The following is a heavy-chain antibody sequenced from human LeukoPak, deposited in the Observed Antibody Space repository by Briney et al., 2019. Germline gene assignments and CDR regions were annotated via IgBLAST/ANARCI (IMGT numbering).Heavy chain of an antibody. V-gene: IGHV4-59*08. CDR2: IFYSGST. D-gene: IGHD3-9*01. CDR3: ARQGYDILTGYIDAFDI. J-gene: IGHJ3*02. Sequence: SETLSLTCTVSGGSISSYYWSWIRQPPGKGLEWIGYIFYSGSTNYNPSLKSRVTISIDTSKNQFSLKLRSVTAADTAIYYCARQGYDILTGYIDAFDIWGQGTMVTVSS. CDR1: GGSISSYY.